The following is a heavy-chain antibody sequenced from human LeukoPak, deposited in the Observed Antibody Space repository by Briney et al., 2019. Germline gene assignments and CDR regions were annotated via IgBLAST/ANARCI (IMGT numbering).Heavy chain of an antibody. D-gene: IGHD3-3*01. J-gene: IGHJ4*02. CDR3: ARDGGDYDFWSGYHDY. CDR1: GGSISSYY. V-gene: IGHV4-59*01. Sequence: PSETLSLTCTVSGGSISSYYWSWIRQPPGKGLEWIGYIYYSGSTNYNPSLKSRVTISVDTSKNQFSLKLSSVTAADTAVYYCARDGGDYDFWSGYHDYWGQGTLVTVSS. CDR2: IYYSGST.